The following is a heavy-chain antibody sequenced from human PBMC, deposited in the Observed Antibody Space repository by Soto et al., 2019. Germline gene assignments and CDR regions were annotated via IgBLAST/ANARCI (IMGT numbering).Heavy chain of an antibody. CDR2: INSDGSNS. J-gene: IGHJ5*02. D-gene: IGHD2-15*01. Sequence: GGSLRLSCAASGFTFSNYWMHWVRQVSGKGLEWVSYINSDGSNSRYADSVKGRFTISRDNAKNTLFLQANSLRAEDTAVYYCTRGRYCTDASCYNSRFDPWGQGTLVTVSS. V-gene: IGHV3-74*01. CDR1: GFTFSNYW. CDR3: TRGRYCTDASCYNSRFDP.